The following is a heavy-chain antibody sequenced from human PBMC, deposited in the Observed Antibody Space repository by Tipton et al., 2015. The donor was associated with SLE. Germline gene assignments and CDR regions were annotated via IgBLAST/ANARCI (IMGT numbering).Heavy chain of an antibody. Sequence: TLSLTCTVSGGSISSSSYYWGWIRQPPGKGLEWIGSIYYSGSTYYNPSLKSRVTISVDTSKNQFSLKLSSVTAADTAVYYCARDGAVYYYYYYMDVWGKGTTVTVSS. CDR3: ARDGAVYYYYYYMDV. D-gene: IGHD3-10*01. V-gene: IGHV4-39*07. CDR2: IYYSGST. J-gene: IGHJ6*03. CDR1: GGSISSSSYY.